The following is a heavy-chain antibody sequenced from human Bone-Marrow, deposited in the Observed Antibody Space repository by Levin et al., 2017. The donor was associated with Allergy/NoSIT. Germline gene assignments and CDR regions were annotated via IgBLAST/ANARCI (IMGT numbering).Heavy chain of an antibody. V-gene: IGHV3-9*01. J-gene: IGHJ3*02. CDR1: GFTFDDYA. CDR2: ISWNSGSI. Sequence: GGSLRLSCAASGFTFDDYAMHWVRQAPGKGLEWVSGISWNSGSIGYADSVKGRFTISRDNAKNSLYLQMNSLRAEDTALYYCAKESGSSWYAVRDDAFDSWGQGTMVTVSS. D-gene: IGHD6-13*01. CDR3: AKESGSSWYAVRDDAFDS.